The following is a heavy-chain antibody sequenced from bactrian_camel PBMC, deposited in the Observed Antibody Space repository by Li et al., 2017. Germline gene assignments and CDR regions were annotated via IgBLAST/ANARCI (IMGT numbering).Heavy chain of an antibody. J-gene: IGHJ4*01. CDR2: FPALPNR. CDR3: AAETDYSQHFAAGAFCSVLPGEYNY. Sequence: VQLVESGGGSVQPGGSLRLSCVVSGYSSHSHCMGWFRQAPGKQREAVATFFPALPNREYADSVKGRFTISQDNAKNAVYLQLSNVKPADTAMYYCAAETDYSQHFAAGAFCSVLPGEYNYWGQGTQVTVS. CDR1: GYSSHSHC. V-gene: IGHV3S53*01. D-gene: IGHD4*01.